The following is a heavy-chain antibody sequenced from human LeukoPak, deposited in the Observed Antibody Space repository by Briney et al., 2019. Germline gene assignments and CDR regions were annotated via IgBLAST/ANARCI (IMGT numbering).Heavy chain of an antibody. CDR1: GYTFTSYY. Sequence: ASVKVSCKASGYTFTSYYMHGVRQAPGQGPEWTGSINPKSGDAKYGQAFQGRVTMTRDTSISTAYMELNRLRFDDTAMYYCARGEYSNGYPYRLDSWGQGTLVTVSS. CDR2: INPKSGDA. CDR3: ARGEYSNGYPYRLDS. D-gene: IGHD3-16*01. J-gene: IGHJ4*02. V-gene: IGHV1-2*02.